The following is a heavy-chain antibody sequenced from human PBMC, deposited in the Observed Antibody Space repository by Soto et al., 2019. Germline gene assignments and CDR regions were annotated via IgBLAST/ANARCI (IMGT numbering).Heavy chain of an antibody. Sequence: SETLCLTCSVSGGSIGGYDGSWIRQPPGKGLEWIGYIYYSGSTNYNPSLKSRVTISVDTSKNQFSLKLSSVTAADTAVYYCARDLREYDFWSGYYLDYYGMDVWGQGTTVTVSS. V-gene: IGHV4-59*01. CDR3: ARDLREYDFWSGYYLDYYGMDV. D-gene: IGHD3-3*01. CDR2: IYYSGST. CDR1: GGSIGGYD. J-gene: IGHJ6*02.